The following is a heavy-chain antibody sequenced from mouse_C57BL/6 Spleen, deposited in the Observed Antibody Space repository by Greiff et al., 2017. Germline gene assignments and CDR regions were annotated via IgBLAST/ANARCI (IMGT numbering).Heavy chain of an antibody. CDR1: GYTFTDYC. CDR2: FHPNSGST. D-gene: IGHD1-1*01. V-gene: IGHV1-64*01. CDR3: ERDIRYYFDY. J-gene: IGHJ2*01. Sequence: QVQLQQPGAELVKPGASVKLSCKASGYTFTDYCMHWVKQRPGQGLEWIGMFHPNSGSTNYNEKFKSKDTLTADKSSSTAYMQLSSLTSEDSAVYNCERDIRYYFDYWGQGTTLTVSS.